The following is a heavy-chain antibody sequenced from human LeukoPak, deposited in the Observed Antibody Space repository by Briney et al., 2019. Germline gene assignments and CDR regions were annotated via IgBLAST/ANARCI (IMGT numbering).Heavy chain of an antibody. J-gene: IGHJ4*02. D-gene: IGHD1-26*01. CDR3: AKHGVLIRSYRDGVDY. V-gene: IGHV3-23*01. Sequence: GASLRLSCAASGFTFSSYAMSWVRQAPGKGLEWVSAISGSGGSTYYADSVKGRFTISRDYSKNTLYLQMNSLRAEDTAVYYCAKHGVLIRSYRDGVDYWGQGTLVTVSS. CDR1: GFTFSSYA. CDR2: ISGSGGST.